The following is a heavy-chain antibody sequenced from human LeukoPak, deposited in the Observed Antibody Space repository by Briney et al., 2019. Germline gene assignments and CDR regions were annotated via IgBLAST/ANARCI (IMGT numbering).Heavy chain of an antibody. CDR2: IYYSGTT. V-gene: IGHV4-59*01. CDR1: GGSISSYY. Sequence: SETLSLTCTVSGGSISSYYWSWIRQPPGKGLEWIGYIYYSGTTNYNPSLKGRVTISVDTPKNQFSLKLSSVTAADTAVYYCARGVYIAAAQYGYWGQGTLVTVSS. D-gene: IGHD6-13*01. CDR3: ARGVYIAAAQYGY. J-gene: IGHJ4*02.